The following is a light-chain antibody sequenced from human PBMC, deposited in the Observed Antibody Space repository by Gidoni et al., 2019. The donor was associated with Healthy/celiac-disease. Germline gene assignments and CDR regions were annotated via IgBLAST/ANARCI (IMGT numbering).Light chain of an antibody. CDR1: QSLQHSSGYNY. CDR2: LGS. J-gene: IGKJ2*01. Sequence: DTQSTQSLLSPPGTPGEQASITCRSSQSLQHSSGYNYLDWYLQKPGQSPRLLIYLGSSRASGVPDRFSGSGSGTDFTLKISRVEAEDVGVYYCMQTLKTPRTFGQGTKVEIK. CDR3: MQTLKTPRT. V-gene: IGKV2-28*01.